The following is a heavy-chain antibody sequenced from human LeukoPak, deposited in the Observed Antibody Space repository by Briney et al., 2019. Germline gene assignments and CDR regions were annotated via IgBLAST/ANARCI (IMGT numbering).Heavy chain of an antibody. D-gene: IGHD5-18*01. J-gene: IGHJ4*02. CDR2: IVNSGGST. CDR1: GFTFSNYA. Sequence: TGGSLRLSCVASGFTFSNYAMSWVRQAPGKGLEWVSGIVNSGGSTYYADSVKGRLTISRDNSKKTVYLQMSSLRGDDTAVYYCAKDRAGYSYGMFDSRGQGTLVTVSS. V-gene: IGHV3-23*01. CDR3: AKDRAGYSYGMFDS.